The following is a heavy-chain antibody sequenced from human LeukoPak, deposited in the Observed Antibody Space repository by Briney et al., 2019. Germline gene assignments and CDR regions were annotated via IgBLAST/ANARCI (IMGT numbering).Heavy chain of an antibody. D-gene: IGHD3-22*01. CDR2: INPNSGGT. Sequence: ASVTVSCKASGYTFTGFYIHWVRQAPGQGLEWTGWINPNSGGTNYAQESEGRVTMTRDTSISTAYMELSRLRSDDTAVYYCATLGDSSGYYLRDYWGQGTLVTVSS. CDR3: ATLGDSSGYYLRDY. J-gene: IGHJ4*02. V-gene: IGHV1-2*02. CDR1: GYTFTGFY.